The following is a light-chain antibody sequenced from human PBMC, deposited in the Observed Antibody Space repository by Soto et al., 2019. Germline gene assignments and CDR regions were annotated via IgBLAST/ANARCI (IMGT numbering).Light chain of an antibody. J-gene: IGKJ4*01. Sequence: DIVMTQSPDSLAVSLGEMATINCKSSQSVLHTSYNKNYLAWYQQKPGHPPKVLIYWASTRESGVPDRFSGSGSGTDSPLSISDLQAEDLSVSHCQNSYSSPLTFGGGTKVQIK. V-gene: IGKV4-1*01. CDR1: QSVLHTSYNKNY. CDR2: WAS. CDR3: QNSYSSPLT.